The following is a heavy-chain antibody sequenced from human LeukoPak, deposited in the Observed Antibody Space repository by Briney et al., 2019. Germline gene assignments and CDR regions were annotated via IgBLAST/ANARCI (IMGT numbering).Heavy chain of an antibody. V-gene: IGHV1-69*13. Sequence: SVKVSCKASGGTFSSYAISWVRQAPGQGLEWMGGIIPIFGPANYAQKFQGRVTITADESTSTAYMELSSLRSEDTAVYYCASSPVTWIQLWFGYWGQGTLVTVSS. CDR1: GGTFSSYA. D-gene: IGHD5-18*01. CDR2: IIPIFGPA. J-gene: IGHJ4*02. CDR3: ASSPVTWIQLWFGY.